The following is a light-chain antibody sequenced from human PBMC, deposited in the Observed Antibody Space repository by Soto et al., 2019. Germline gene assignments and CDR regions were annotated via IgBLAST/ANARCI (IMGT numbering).Light chain of an antibody. Sequence: QSALTQPASVSGSPGQSITISCTGTSSDVGGYNYVSWYQQYPGKAPKLIIYDVSNRPSGVSNRFSGSKFGNTASLTISGLQAEDEADYYCSSYTSTSTLGVFGGGTKLTVL. CDR3: SSYTSTSTLGV. CDR2: DVS. CDR1: SSDVGGYNY. V-gene: IGLV2-14*01. J-gene: IGLJ2*01.